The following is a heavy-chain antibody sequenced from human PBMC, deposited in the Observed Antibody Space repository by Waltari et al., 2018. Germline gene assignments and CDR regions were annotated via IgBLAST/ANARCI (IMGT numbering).Heavy chain of an antibody. D-gene: IGHD6-13*01. J-gene: IGHJ3*02. Sequence: EVQLVESGGGLVKPGGSLRLSCAASGFTFSSYSMNWVRQAPGKGLEWVSSISRSSSYIYYADSVKGRFTISRDNSKNTLYLQMNSLRAEDTAVYYCAKEEEQQLKPAFDIWGQGTMVTVSS. CDR1: GFTFSSYS. V-gene: IGHV3-21*04. CDR3: AKEEEQQLKPAFDI. CDR2: ISRSSSYI.